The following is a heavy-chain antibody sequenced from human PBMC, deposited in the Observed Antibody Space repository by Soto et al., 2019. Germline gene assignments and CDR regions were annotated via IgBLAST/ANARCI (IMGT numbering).Heavy chain of an antibody. D-gene: IGHD3-3*01. CDR3: ARSGSDYFDY. J-gene: IGHJ4*02. CDR1: GFTFSDYY. V-gene: IGHV3-72*01. CDR2: SRNKASSYTT. Sequence: GGSLRLSCAASGFTFSDYYMDWVRQAPGKGLEWVGRSRNKASSYTTEYAASVKGRFTISRDDSKNSLYLQMNSLKTEDTAVYYCARSGSDYFDYWGQGTLVTVSS.